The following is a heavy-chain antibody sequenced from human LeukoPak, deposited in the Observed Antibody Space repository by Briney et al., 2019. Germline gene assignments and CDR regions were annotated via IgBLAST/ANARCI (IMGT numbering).Heavy chain of an antibody. CDR3: ATYTHWVAGDV. CDR2: MNQDGSEK. CDR1: GFTFSDSW. Sequence: GGSLRLSCAASGFTFSDSWMSWVRQAPGKGLEWVANMNQDGSEKDYVDSVKGRFTIPRDNARNSLYLQMGSLRAEDTAVYYCATYTHWVAGDVWGQGTTVTVSS. V-gene: IGHV3-7*01. D-gene: IGHD3-16*01. J-gene: IGHJ6*02.